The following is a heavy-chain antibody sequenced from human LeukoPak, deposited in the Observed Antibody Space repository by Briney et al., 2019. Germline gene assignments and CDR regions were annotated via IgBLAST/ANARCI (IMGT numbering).Heavy chain of an antibody. CDR3: AGSQTIKSIFDY. D-gene: IGHD2-21*01. Sequence: EASVKVSCKASGYTFTGYYMHWVRQAPGQGLEWMGIINPSGGSTSYAQKFQGRVTMTRDMSTSTVYMELSSLRSEDTAVYYCAGSQTIKSIFDYWGQGTLVTVSS. J-gene: IGHJ4*02. V-gene: IGHV1-46*01. CDR2: INPSGGST. CDR1: GYTFTGYY.